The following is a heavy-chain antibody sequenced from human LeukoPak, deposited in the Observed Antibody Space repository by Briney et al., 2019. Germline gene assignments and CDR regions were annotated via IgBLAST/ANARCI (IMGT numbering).Heavy chain of an antibody. CDR3: AKVGRGYSYGSNDY. CDR1: GFTFSSYA. D-gene: IGHD5-18*01. CDR2: ISGSGGST. J-gene: IGHJ4*02. Sequence: GGSLRLSCAASGFTFSSYAMSWVRPAPGKGLEWVSAISGSGGSTYYADSVKGRFTISRDNSKNTLYLQMNSLRAEDTAVYYCAKVGRGYSYGSNDYWGQGTLVTVSS. V-gene: IGHV3-23*01.